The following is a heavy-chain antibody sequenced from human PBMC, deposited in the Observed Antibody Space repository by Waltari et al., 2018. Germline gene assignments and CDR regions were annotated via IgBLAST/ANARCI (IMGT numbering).Heavy chain of an antibody. D-gene: IGHD6-13*01. V-gene: IGHV3-30*01. CDR3: ARETAAAGTYFDY. CDR2: ISYDGSNK. Sequence: QVQLVESGGGVVQPGRSLRLSCAASGFTFSSYAMHWVRQAPGKGLEWVAVISYDGSNKYYADSVKGRFTISRDNSKNTLYLQMNSLRAEDTAVYYCARETAAAGTYFDYWGQGTLVTVSS. CDR1: GFTFSSYA. J-gene: IGHJ4*02.